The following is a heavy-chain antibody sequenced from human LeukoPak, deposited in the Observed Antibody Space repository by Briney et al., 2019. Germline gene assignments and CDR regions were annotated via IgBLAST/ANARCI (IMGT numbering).Heavy chain of an antibody. CDR3: ARAGPNSYGNNWFDP. V-gene: IGHV7-4-1*02. D-gene: IGHD5-18*01. CDR1: GYTFTSYY. CDR2: INTSTGNP. J-gene: IGHJ5*02. Sequence: ASVKVSCKASGYTFTSYYMHWVRQAPGQGLEWMGWINTSTGNPTYAQGFTGRFVFSLDTSVSTAYLQISSLKAEDTAVYYCARAGPNSYGNNWFDPWGQGTLVTVSS.